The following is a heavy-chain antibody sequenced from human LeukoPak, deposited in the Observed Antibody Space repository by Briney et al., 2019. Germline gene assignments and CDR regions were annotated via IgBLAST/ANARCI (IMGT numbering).Heavy chain of an antibody. D-gene: IGHD6-19*01. CDR3: ASIKAVAATGDWYFDL. CDR2: IYYSGST. Sequence: SETLSLTCTVSGGSISSYYWSWIRQPPGKGLEWIGYIYYSGSTNYNPSLKSRVTISVDTSKNQFSLKLSSVTAADTAVYYCASIKAVAATGDWYFDLWGRGTLVTVSS. CDR1: GGSISSYY. V-gene: IGHV4-59*08. J-gene: IGHJ2*01.